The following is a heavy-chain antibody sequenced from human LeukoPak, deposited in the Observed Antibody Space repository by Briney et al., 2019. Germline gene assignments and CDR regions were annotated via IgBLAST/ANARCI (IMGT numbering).Heavy chain of an antibody. D-gene: IGHD3-3*01. CDR3: ARVDFWGGYYENDY. J-gene: IGHJ4*02. V-gene: IGHV4-34*01. CDR1: GGPFSGYY. Sequence: SETLSLTCAVDGGPFSGYYWSWIRQPPGKGLEWIGEINHSGSTNYNPSLKSRVTISVDTSKNQFSLKLSSVTAADTAVYYCARVDFWGGYYENDYWGQGTLVTVSS. CDR2: INHSGST.